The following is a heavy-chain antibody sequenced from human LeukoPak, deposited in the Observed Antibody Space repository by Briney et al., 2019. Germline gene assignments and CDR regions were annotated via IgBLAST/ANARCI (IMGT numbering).Heavy chain of an antibody. D-gene: IGHD6-19*01. CDR2: ISYDGSNK. V-gene: IGHV3-30-3*01. CDR1: GFTFSSYA. CDR3: ARAGEYSSGWYFDY. Sequence: GRSLRLSCAASGFTFSSYAMHWVRQAPGKGLEWVAVISYDGSNKNYADSVKGRFTISRDNSKNTLYLQMNSLRAEDTAVYYCARAGEYSSGWYFDYWGQGTLVTVSS. J-gene: IGHJ4*02.